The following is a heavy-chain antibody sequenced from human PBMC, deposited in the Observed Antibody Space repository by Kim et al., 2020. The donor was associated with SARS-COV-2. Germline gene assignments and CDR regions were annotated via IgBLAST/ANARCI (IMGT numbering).Heavy chain of an antibody. V-gene: IGHV3-33*01. CDR1: GFTFGTYG. CDR3: ARAVGPFDY. CDR2: IWFDGSNK. Sequence: GGSLRLSCAASGFTFGTYGMHWVRQAPGRGLEWVAVIWFDGSNKYYADSVKGRFSISRDNSKNALYLQMNSLRVEDTAVYYCARAVGPFDYWGQGTLVTVSS. J-gene: IGHJ4*02. D-gene: IGHD1-26*01.